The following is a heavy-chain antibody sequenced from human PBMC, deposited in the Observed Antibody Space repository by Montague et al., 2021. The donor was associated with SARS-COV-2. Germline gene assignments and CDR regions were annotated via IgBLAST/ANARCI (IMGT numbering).Heavy chain of an antibody. Sequence: SQTLSLTCAVYGGSFSGYYWSWIRQPPGKGLEWIGYIYYSGSTNYNPSLKSRVTISVDTSKNQFSLKLSSVTAADTAVYYCARNGPFLVGANIHDIFDIWGQGTMVTVSS. CDR1: GGSFSGYY. J-gene: IGHJ3*02. CDR2: IYYSGST. D-gene: IGHD3-3*01. V-gene: IGHV4-59*08. CDR3: ARNGPFLVGANIHDIFDI.